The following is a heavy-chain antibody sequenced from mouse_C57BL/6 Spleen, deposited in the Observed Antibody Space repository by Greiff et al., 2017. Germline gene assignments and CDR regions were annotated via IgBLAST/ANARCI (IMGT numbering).Heavy chain of an antibody. CDR1: GYAFTNSL. Sequence: QVQLQQSGAELVRPGTSVKVSCKASGYAFTNSLIEWVKQRPGQGLEWIGVINPGSGGTNYNEKFKGKATLTADKSSSTAYMQLSSLTSEDSAVYFCARGGAMDYWGQGTSVTVSS. CDR3: ARGGAMDY. V-gene: IGHV1-54*01. CDR2: INPGSGGT. J-gene: IGHJ4*01.